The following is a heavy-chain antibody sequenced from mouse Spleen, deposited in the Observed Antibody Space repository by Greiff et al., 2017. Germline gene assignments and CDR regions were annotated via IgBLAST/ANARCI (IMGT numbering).Heavy chain of an antibody. CDR2: ISYDGSN. CDR3: AREGGSSFAY. V-gene: IGHV3-6*01. Sequence: EVQLVESGPGLVKPSQSLSLTCSVTGYSITSGYYWNWIRQFPGNKLEWMGYISYDGSNNYNPSLKNRISITRDTSKNQFFLKLNSVTTEDTATYYCAREGGSSFAYWGQGTLVTVSA. J-gene: IGHJ3*01. CDR1: GYSITSGYY. D-gene: IGHD1-1*01.